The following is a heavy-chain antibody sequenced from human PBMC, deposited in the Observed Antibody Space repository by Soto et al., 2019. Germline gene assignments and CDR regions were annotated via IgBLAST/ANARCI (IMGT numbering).Heavy chain of an antibody. Sequence: PGGSLRLSCSASGLTLSSYTMRRVRQAPGKVLDWVSAISGSGGSTYYADSVKGRFTISRDNSKNTLYLQMNSLRAEDTAVYYCAKERYYYDSSGYYNWGQGAVVTVSS. V-gene: IGHV3-23*01. CDR2: ISGSGGST. CDR1: GLTLSSYT. CDR3: AKERYYYDSSGYYN. D-gene: IGHD3-22*01. J-gene: IGHJ4*02.